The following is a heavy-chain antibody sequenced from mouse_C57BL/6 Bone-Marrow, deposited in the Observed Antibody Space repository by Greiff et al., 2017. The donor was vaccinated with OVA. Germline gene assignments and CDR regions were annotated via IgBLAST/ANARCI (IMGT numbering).Heavy chain of an antibody. D-gene: IGHD1-1*01. V-gene: IGHV5-9-1*02. CDR2: ISSGGDYI. Sequence: EVKLVESGEGLVKPGGSLKLSCAASGFTFSSYAMSWVRQTPEKRLEWVAYISSGGDYIYYADTVKGRFTISRDNARNTLYLQMSSLKSEDTAMYYCTRAGSSYGYWYFDVWGTGTTVTVSS. CDR1: GFTFSSYA. CDR3: TRAGSSYGYWYFDV. J-gene: IGHJ1*03.